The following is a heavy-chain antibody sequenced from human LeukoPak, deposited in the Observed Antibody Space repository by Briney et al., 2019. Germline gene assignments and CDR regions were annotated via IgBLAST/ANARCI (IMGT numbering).Heavy chain of an antibody. CDR3: ARDRSFAGRARVPHDY. V-gene: IGHV1-69*13. CDR1: GGTFSSYA. CDR2: IIPIFGTA. D-gene: IGHD5-18*01. Sequence: ASVKVSCKASGGTFSSYAISWVRQAPGQGLEWMGGIIPIFGTANYAQKFQGRVTITADESTSTAYMELSSLRSDDTAVYYCARDRSFAGRARVPHDYWGQGTLVTVSS. J-gene: IGHJ4*02.